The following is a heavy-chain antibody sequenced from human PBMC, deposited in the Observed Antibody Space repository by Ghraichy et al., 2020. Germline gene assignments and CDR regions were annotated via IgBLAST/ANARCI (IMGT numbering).Heavy chain of an antibody. CDR1: GYTFTGYY. V-gene: IGHV1-2*06. CDR3: AREAYSSSLGFDP. J-gene: IGHJ5*02. D-gene: IGHD6-13*01. CDR2: INPNSGGT. Sequence: ASVKVSCKASGYTFTGYYMHWVRQAPGQGLEWMGRINPNSGGTNYAQKFQGRVTMTRDTSISTAYMELSRLRSDDTAVYYCAREAYSSSLGFDPWGQGTLVTVSS.